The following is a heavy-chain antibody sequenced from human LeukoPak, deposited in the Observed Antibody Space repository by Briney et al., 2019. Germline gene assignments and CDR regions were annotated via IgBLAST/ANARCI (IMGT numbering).Heavy chain of an antibody. J-gene: IGHJ4*02. V-gene: IGHV3-11*01. CDR2: ISSSGSTI. CDR3: ASPGLFLLREYYFDY. Sequence: GGSLRLSCAASGFTFSDYYMSWIRQAPGKGLEWVSYISSSGSTIYYADSVKGRFTISRDNAKNSLYLQMNSLRAEDTAVYYCASPGLFLLREYYFDYWGQGTLVTVSS. CDR1: GFTFSDYY. D-gene: IGHD1-26*01.